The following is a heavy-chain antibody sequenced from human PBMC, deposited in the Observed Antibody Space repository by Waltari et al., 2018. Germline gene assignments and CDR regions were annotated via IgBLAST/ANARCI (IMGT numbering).Heavy chain of an antibody. CDR1: GYTITALS. J-gene: IGHJ4*02. CDR3: ATDHNRQSGYDI. D-gene: IGHD5-12*01. V-gene: IGHV1-24*01. Sequence: QVQLVQSGTEVKKPGASVTVSCKVSGYTITALSVHWVRQAPGKGPEWMGGFDPEEGETVSAQKFQGRVTMTEDTSTDTAYMELSSLSSEDTAVYYCATDHNRQSGYDIWGQGTLVTVSS. CDR2: FDPEEGET.